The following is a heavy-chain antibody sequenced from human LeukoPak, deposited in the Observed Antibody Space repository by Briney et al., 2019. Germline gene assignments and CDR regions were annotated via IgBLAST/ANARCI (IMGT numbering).Heavy chain of an antibody. CDR1: GYTLTELS. J-gene: IGHJ4*02. Sequence: ASVKVSCKVSGYTLTELSMHWVRQAPGKGLEWMGDFDPEDGETIYAQKFQGRVTMTEDTSTDTAYMELSSLRSEDTAVYYCATRPRFTVALDYWGQGTLVTVSS. CDR3: ATRPRFTVALDY. V-gene: IGHV1-24*01. D-gene: IGHD6-19*01. CDR2: FDPEDGET.